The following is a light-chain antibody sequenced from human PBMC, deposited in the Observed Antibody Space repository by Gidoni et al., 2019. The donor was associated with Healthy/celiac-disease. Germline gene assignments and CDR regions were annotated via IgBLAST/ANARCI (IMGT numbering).Light chain of an antibody. J-gene: IGKJ3*01. CDR3: QQSYSTIT. V-gene: IGKV1-39*01. CDR2: AAS. CDR1: QSISSY. Sequence: DIQMTQSPSSLSASVGDRVTITCRASQSISSYLNWYQQKPGKAPKLLIYAASSLQSGVPSRFSGSGSGTDFTLTISSLQPEDFATYYCQQSYSTITCGPXTKVDIK.